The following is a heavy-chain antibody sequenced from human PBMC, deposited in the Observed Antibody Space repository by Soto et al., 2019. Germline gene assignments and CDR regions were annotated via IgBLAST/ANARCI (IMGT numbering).Heavy chain of an antibody. J-gene: IGHJ6*02. CDR2: ISAYNGNT. Sequence: GASVKVSCKASGYTFTSYGISWVRQAPGQGLEWMGWISAYNGNTNYAQKLQGRVTMTTDTSTSTAYMELRSLRSDDTAVYYCARVPARPLSTLAYCGGDCYSYHYGMDVWGQGTTVTVSS. D-gene: IGHD2-21*02. V-gene: IGHV1-18*01. CDR3: ARVPARPLSTLAYCGGDCYSYHYGMDV. CDR1: GYTFTSYG.